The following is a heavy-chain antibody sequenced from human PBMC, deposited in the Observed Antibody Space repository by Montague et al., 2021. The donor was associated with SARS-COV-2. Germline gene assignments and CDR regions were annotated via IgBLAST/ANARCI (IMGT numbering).Heavy chain of an antibody. Sequence: SGSTNYNPSLKSRVNISVDTSKNQFSLKLSSVTAADTDVYYCARHTAEGITMVQAFDIWGQGTMVTGSS. CDR3: ARHTAEGITMVQAFDI. CDR2: SGST. V-gene: IGHV4-59*08. D-gene: IGHD3-10*01. J-gene: IGHJ3*02.